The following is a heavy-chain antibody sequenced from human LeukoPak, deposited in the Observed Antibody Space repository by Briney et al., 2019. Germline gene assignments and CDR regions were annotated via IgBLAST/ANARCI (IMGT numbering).Heavy chain of an antibody. J-gene: IGHJ4*02. D-gene: IGHD5-24*01. Sequence: AVKVSCKASGYTFNNNGITWVRQAPGQGLEWMGGIIPIFGTANYAQKFQGRVTITTDESTSTAYMELSSLRSEDTAVYYCARGLGGDGLFDYWGQGTLVTVSS. CDR1: GYTFNNNG. V-gene: IGHV1-69*05. CDR3: ARGLGGDGLFDY. CDR2: IIPIFGTA.